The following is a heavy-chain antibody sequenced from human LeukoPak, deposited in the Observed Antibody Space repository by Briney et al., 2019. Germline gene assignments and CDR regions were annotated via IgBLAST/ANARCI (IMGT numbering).Heavy chain of an antibody. CDR2: IRTNSTYV. J-gene: IGHJ6*02. V-gene: IGHV3-21*01. D-gene: IGHD3-10*01. CDR3: AGGFGEIGHYYYGMDV. Sequence: GGSLRLSCAASGFTFSDYSFNWVRQAPGKGLEWVSSIRTNSTYVYYPDSLRGRFTISRDDAKNSVFLQMNSLRVEDTAVYYCAGGFGEIGHYYYGMDVWGQGTTVTVSS. CDR1: GFTFSDYS.